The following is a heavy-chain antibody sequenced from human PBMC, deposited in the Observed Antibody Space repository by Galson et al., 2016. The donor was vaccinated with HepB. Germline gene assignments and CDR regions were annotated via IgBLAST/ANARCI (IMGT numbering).Heavy chain of an antibody. CDR3: ARLNDVDTAMVTGYYYGMDV. Sequence: TLSLTCTVSGGSISSGGYYWSWIRQHPGKGLEWIGYIYYSGSTYYNPSLKSRVTISVDTSKNQFSLKLSSVTAADTAVYYCARLNDVDTAMVTGYYYGMDVWGQGTTVTVSS. V-gene: IGHV4-31*03. J-gene: IGHJ6*02. D-gene: IGHD5-18*01. CDR1: GGSISSGGYY. CDR2: IYYSGST.